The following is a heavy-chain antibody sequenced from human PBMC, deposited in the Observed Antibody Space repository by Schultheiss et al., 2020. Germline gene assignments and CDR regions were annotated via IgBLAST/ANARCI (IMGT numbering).Heavy chain of an antibody. CDR3: ARGQWLGLTNPFDY. CDR2: IIPMLGLA. D-gene: IGHD6-19*01. CDR1: GGIFTSYT. V-gene: IGHV1-69*02. J-gene: IGHJ4*02. Sequence: KISCKASGGIFTSYTIGWVRQAPGQGLEWMGRIIPMLGLANNAQRFQGRVKLTADKSTSTAYMELSRLRSDDTAVYYCARGQWLGLTNPFDYWGQGTLVTVSS.